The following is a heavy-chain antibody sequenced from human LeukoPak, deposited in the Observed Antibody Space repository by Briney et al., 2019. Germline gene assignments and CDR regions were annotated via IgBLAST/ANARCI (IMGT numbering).Heavy chain of an antibody. D-gene: IGHD3-3*01. J-gene: IGHJ4*02. CDR1: GGPISSGGYY. V-gene: IGHV4-31*03. CDR2: IYYSGST. Sequence: SQTLSLTCTVSGGPISSGGYYWSWIRQHPGKGLEWIGYIYYSGSTYYNPSLKSRVTISVDTSKNQFSLKLSSVTAADTAVYYCASTYYDFWSGYYTARFDYWGQGTLVTVSS. CDR3: ASTYYDFWSGYYTARFDY.